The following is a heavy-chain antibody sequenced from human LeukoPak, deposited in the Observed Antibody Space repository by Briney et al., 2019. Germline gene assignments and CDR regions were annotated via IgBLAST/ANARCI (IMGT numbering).Heavy chain of an antibody. D-gene: IGHD4-23*01. Sequence: ASVKVSCKASGYTFTNYYIHWVRQAPGQGLEWMGWLNPNNGGTKYEQKFQGRVTMTRDTSISTAYMELSSLRSDDTAVYFCARDRNFGGYSNAFDIWGQGTMVTVSS. CDR1: GYTFTNYY. J-gene: IGHJ3*02. CDR3: ARDRNFGGYSNAFDI. V-gene: IGHV1-2*02. CDR2: LNPNNGGT.